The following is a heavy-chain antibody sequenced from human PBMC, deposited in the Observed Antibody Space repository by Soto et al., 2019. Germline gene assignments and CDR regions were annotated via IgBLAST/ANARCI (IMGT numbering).Heavy chain of an antibody. CDR1: GCTFTSYG. J-gene: IGHJ4*02. Sequence: GASGQVCCEASGCTFTSYGISGVRQAPGQGLEWMGWISAYNGNTNYAQKLQGRVTMTTETSTSTAYMELRSLRSDDTAVYYCASPSYYDSSGYSLQGFAYWGQGTPVPVSS. CDR3: ASPSYYDSSGYSLQGFAY. V-gene: IGHV1-18*04. CDR2: ISAYNGNT. D-gene: IGHD3-22*01.